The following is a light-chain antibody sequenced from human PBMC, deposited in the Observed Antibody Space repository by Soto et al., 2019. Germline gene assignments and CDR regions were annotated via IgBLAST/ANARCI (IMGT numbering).Light chain of an antibody. J-gene: IGKJ4*01. CDR1: QTIGNF. V-gene: IGKV1-27*01. Sequence: DIQMTQSPSSLSASIGDRVTITCRASQTIGNFLAWYQQKPGKVPKLLIYAAAALQSGVPSRFSGSGSGTEFTLTISSLQPDDFATYYCQQYNSYPLAFGGGTKVDIK. CDR3: QQYNSYPLA. CDR2: AAA.